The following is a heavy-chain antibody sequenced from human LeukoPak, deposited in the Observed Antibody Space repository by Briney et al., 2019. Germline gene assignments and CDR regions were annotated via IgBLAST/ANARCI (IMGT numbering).Heavy chain of an antibody. CDR3: ARAPELELRDTREFDY. CDR2: ISSSSSTI. J-gene: IGHJ4*02. V-gene: IGHV3-48*01. D-gene: IGHD1-7*01. CDR1: GFTFSSYS. Sequence: GGSLRLSCAASGFTFSSYSMNWVRQAPWKGLEWVSYISSSSSTIYYADSVKGRFTISRDNAKNSLYLQMNSLRAEDTAVYYCARAPELELRDTREFDYWGQGTLVTVSS.